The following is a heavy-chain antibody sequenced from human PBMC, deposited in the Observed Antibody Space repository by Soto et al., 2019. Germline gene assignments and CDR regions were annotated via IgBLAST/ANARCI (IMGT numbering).Heavy chain of an antibody. CDR1: GYTFTGYY. J-gene: IGHJ4*02. D-gene: IGHD7-27*01. V-gene: IGHV1-2*04. Sequence: GASVKVSCKASGYTFTGYYMHWVRQAPGQGLEWMGWINPNSGGTNYAQKFQGWVTMTRDTSISTAYMELSRLRSDDTAVYYCARGPTNWAYYFDYWGQGTLVTVSS. CDR2: INPNSGGT. CDR3: ARGPTNWAYYFDY.